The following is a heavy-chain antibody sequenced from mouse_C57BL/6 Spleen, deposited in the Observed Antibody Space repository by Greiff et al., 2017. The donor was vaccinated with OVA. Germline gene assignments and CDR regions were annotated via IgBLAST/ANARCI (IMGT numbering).Heavy chain of an antibody. CDR3: TRDYGLAMDY. CDR2: IDPETGGT. J-gene: IGHJ4*01. CDR1: GYTFTDYE. D-gene: IGHD1-2*01. V-gene: IGHV1-15*01. Sequence: QRSGAELVRPGASVTLSCKASGYTFTDYEMHWVKQTPVHGLEWIGAIDPETGGTAYNQKFKGKAILTADKSSSTAYMELRSLTSEDSAVYYCTRDYGLAMDYWGQGTSVTVSS.